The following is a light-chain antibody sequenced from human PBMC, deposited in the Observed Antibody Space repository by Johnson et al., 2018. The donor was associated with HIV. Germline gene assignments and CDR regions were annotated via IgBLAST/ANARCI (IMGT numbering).Light chain of an antibody. Sequence: QSVLTQPPSVSAAPGQKVTISCSGSTSNIGKNYVSWYRHLPGTAPKLLIYDNDKRPSGIPDRFSASKSGSSATLGLTGLQTGDEADYSCATWDSSLSAYVFGPGTKVTIL. J-gene: IGLJ1*01. CDR1: TSNIGKNY. CDR3: ATWDSSLSAYV. CDR2: DND. V-gene: IGLV1-51*01.